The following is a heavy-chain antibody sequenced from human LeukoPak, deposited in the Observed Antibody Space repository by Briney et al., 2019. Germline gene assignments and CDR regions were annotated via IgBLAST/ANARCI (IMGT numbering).Heavy chain of an antibody. V-gene: IGHV3-74*01. CDR3: ARDRGGWFDP. CDR1: GLTFSNYW. CDR2: ISTDGRST. Sequence: PGGSLRLSCAASGLTFSNYWMHWVRQAPGKGLVWVSGISTDGRSTVYADSVKGRFAISRDNAKNSLYLQMNSLRAEDTAVYYCARDRGGWFDPWGQGTLVTVSS. J-gene: IGHJ5*02.